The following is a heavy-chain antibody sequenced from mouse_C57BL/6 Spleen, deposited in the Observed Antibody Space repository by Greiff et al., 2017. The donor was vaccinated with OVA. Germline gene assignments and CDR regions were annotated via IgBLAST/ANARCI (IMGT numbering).Heavy chain of an antibody. CDR2: INPGSGGT. CDR3: AREEDGFAY. Sequence: QVQLKESGAELVRPGTSVKVSCKASGYAFTNYLIEWVKQRPGQGLEWIGVINPGSGGTNYNEKFKGKATLTADKSSSTAYMRLSSLTSEDSAVYFCAREEDGFAYWGQGTLVTVSA. J-gene: IGHJ3*01. V-gene: IGHV1-54*01. CDR1: GYAFTNYL.